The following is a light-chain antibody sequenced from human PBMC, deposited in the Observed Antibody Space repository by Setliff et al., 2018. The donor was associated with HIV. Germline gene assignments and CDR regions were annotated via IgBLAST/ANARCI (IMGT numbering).Light chain of an antibody. J-gene: IGLJ1*01. V-gene: IGLV2-14*01. CDR3: SSYTSGSTRV. CDR1: SNDVGGYNY. Sequence: QSALTQPASVSGSPGQSITISCTGSSNDVGGYNYVSWYQQRPGKAPKLMISEVSNRPSGVSNRFSGSKSGNTASLTIPGLQAEDEADYYCSSYTSGSTRVFGTGTKV. CDR2: EVS.